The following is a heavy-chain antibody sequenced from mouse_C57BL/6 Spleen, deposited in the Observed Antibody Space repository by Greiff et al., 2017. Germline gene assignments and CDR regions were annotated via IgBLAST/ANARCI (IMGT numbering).Heavy chain of an antibody. CDR1: GFAFSSYW. CDR3: ASYDCDGPYAMDY. Sequence: VQLKQSGAELVKPGASVKISCTASGFAFSSYWMNWVKQRPEKGLEWIGQIYPGDGDTNYNGKFKGKATMTADKSSSTAYMQLSSLTSEDSAVYFSASYDCDGPYAMDYWGQGTSVTVSS. CDR2: IYPGDGDT. D-gene: IGHD2-4*01. J-gene: IGHJ4*01. V-gene: IGHV1-80*01.